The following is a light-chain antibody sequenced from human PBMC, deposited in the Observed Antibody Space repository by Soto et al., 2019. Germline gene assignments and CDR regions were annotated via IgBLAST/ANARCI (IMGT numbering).Light chain of an antibody. J-gene: IGLJ1*01. CDR2: DVT. CDR3: SSYAGSNNYV. CDR1: SSDIGGYNY. Sequence: QSALTQPPSASGSPGQSVTISCTGTSSDIGGYNYVFWYQQHPGKAPKLMIYDVTKRPSGVPDRFSGSKSGNTASLTVSGLQAEDEADYYCSSYAGSNNYVFGTGTKLTVL. V-gene: IGLV2-8*01.